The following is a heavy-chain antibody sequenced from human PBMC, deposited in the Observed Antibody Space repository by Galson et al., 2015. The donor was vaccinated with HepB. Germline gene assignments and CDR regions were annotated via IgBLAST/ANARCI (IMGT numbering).Heavy chain of an antibody. CDR1: GGSISSSNW. D-gene: IGHD3-16*01. Sequence: LSLTCAVSGGSISSSNWWSWVRQPPGKGLEWIGEIYHSGSTNYNPSLKSRVTISVDKSKNQFSLKLSSVTAADTAVYYCARPHGGYYYGMDVWGQGTTVTVSS. J-gene: IGHJ6*02. V-gene: IGHV4-4*02. CDR3: ARPHGGYYYGMDV. CDR2: IYHSGST.